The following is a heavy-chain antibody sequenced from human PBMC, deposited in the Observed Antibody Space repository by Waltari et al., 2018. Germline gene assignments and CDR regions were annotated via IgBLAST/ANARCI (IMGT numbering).Heavy chain of an antibody. V-gene: IGHV1-46*01. Sequence: QVQLVQSGAGVKKPGASVKVSCKASGYTFTSYNMHWARQPPGQGLGWMGIINPSGGSTSYAQKFQGRVTMTRDTSTSTVYMELSSLRSEDTAVYYCARAGVYSSGYYLLDYWGQGTLVTVSS. CDR2: INPSGGST. D-gene: IGHD3-22*01. J-gene: IGHJ4*02. CDR3: ARAGVYSSGYYLLDY. CDR1: GYTFTSYN.